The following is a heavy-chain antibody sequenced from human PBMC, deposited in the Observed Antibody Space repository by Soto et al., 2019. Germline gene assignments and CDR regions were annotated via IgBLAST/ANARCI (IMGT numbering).Heavy chain of an antibody. D-gene: IGHD1-1*01. CDR1: GYTFTSYA. CDR2: INAGNGNT. CDR3: VRDAPPGSNFYGPDGFDH. Sequence: ASVKVSCKASGYTFTSYAMHWVRQAPGQRLEWMGWINAGNGNTKYSQKFQGRVTITRDTSASTAYMELSSLRSEDTAVYYCVRDAPPGSNFYGPDGFDHWGQGTLVTVSS. V-gene: IGHV1-3*01. J-gene: IGHJ5*02.